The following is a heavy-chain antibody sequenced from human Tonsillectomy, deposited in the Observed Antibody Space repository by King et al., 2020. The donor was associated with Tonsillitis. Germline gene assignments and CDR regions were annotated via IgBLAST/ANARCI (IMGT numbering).Heavy chain of an antibody. CDR1: GFTFNNHG. Sequence: VQLVESGGGVVQPGRSLRLSCAASGFTFNNHGMHWVRQAPGKGLEWVAVIWYDGSKKYYRDSVKGRFTIARDNSKNTGYLQMTSLRVEDTALYYCARGFCSATSCHHFDSWGQGTLVTVSS. J-gene: IGHJ4*02. D-gene: IGHD2-2*01. CDR2: IWYDGSKK. V-gene: IGHV3-33*01. CDR3: ARGFCSATSCHHFDS.